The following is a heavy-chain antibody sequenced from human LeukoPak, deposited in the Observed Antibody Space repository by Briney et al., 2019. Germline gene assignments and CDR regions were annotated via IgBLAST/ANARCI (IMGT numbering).Heavy chain of an antibody. D-gene: IGHD6-13*01. V-gene: IGHV3-49*04. CDR3: TRGTLFVATAGLDAFDI. CDR1: GFSFDDYA. J-gene: IGHJ3*02. Sequence: GGSLRLSCVGSGFSFDDYAVSWVRQAPGKGLEWVGFIRTKAYGGTPEYAASVKGRFTISRDDPKSFAYLQMNSLKTEDTAVYYCTRGTLFVATAGLDAFDIWGQGIMVTVSS. CDR2: IRTKAYGGTP.